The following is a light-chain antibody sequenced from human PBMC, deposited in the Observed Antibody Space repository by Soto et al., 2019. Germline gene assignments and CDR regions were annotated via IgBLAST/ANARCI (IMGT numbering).Light chain of an antibody. CDR2: DAS. CDR3: QQYNSYSWT. CDR1: QSIRSW. Sequence: DIQMTQSPSTLSASVGDRVTITCRASQSIRSWLAWYQQKPGKAPKLLIYDASSLESGVPSRFSGSGSGTEFTLTISSLQPDDFATYYCQQYNSYSWTFGPGTKVEIK. V-gene: IGKV1-5*01. J-gene: IGKJ1*01.